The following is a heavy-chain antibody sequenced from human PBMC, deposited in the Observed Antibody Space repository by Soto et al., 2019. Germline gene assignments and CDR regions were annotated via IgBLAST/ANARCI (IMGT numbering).Heavy chain of an antibody. CDR2: IIPIFGTA. V-gene: IGHV1-69*01. Sequence: QVQLVQSGAEVKKPGSSVKVSCKASGGTFSSYAISWVRQAPGQGLEWMGGIIPIFGTANYAQKFQGRVTITADESTSTDYMAPTSLRSEDMGVYYCARAGGGRSGSGSYYDAPPHYYYYGMDVW. J-gene: IGHJ6*01. CDR3: ARAGGGRSGSGSYYDAPPHYYYYGMDV. CDR1: GGTFSSYA. D-gene: IGHD3-10*01.